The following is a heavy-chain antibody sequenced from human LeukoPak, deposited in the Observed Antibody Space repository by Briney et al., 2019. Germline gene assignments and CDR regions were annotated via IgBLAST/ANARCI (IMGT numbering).Heavy chain of an antibody. J-gene: IGHJ4*02. CDR1: GGSISGSISGTY. CDR2: IQSSGST. Sequence: SETLSLTCTVSGGSISGSISGTYWGWVRQPAGKGLEWIGRIQSSGSTKYNPSLKSRVTMSVDTSKNQLFLRLTSVTAADTALYYCARGSQNYYNPFDNWGQGTLVTVSS. D-gene: IGHD3-10*01. CDR3: ARGSQNYYNPFDN. V-gene: IGHV4-4*07.